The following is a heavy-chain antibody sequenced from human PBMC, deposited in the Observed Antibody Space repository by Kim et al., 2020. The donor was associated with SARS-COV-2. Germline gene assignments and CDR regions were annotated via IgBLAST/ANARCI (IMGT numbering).Heavy chain of an antibody. CDR1: GGSVSSGSYY. J-gene: IGHJ4*02. Sequence: SETLSLTCTVSGGSVSSGSYYWCWIRQPPGKGLEWIVYIYYTGSTNYNPSVKSRVTISLDTSKNQFSLKLNSVTASDTAVYYCARDRYSSSSLDFWGQGTLVTVSS. V-gene: IGHV4-61*01. CDR3: ARDRYSSSSLDF. CDR2: IYYTGST. D-gene: IGHD6-6*01.